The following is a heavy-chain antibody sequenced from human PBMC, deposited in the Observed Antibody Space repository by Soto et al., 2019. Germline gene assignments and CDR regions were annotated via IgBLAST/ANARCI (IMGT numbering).Heavy chain of an antibody. V-gene: IGHV1-8*01. CDR2: MNPNSGNT. J-gene: IGHJ4*02. Sequence: ASVKVSCKASGYTFTSYDINWVRQATGQGLEWMGWMNPNSGNTGYAQKFQGRVTMTRNTSISTAYMELSSLRSEDTAVYYCARSTIFGVVIIPYYFDYWGQGTLVTVSS. D-gene: IGHD3-3*01. CDR3: ARSTIFGVVIIPYYFDY. CDR1: GYTFTSYD.